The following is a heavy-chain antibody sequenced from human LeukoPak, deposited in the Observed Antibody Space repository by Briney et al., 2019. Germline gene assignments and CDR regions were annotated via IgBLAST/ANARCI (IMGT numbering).Heavy chain of an antibody. CDR1: GFTFSSYA. D-gene: IGHD6-19*01. CDR2: VSGSGGST. V-gene: IGHV3-23*01. CDR3: AKDLHTSGWYFYFDD. J-gene: IGHJ4*02. Sequence: PGGSLRLSCAVSGFTFSSYAMSWVRQAPGKGLEWVSGVSGSGGSTDYAESGKGRFTISRENAKNTLYLQMNSLGAEEKDVYYCAKDLHTSGWYFYFDDWGQGTLVTVSS.